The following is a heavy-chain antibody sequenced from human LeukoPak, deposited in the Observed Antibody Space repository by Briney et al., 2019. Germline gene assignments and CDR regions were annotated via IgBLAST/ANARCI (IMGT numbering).Heavy chain of an antibody. V-gene: IGHV1-2*02. CDR2: INPNSGGT. CDR3: ARIFCSSASCYFFDY. Sequence: ASVKVSCKAFGYTFSGYYMHWVRQAPGQGLEWMGWINPNSGGTNYAQKFQGRLTMTRDTSISTAYMELSRLRSDDTAVYFCARIFCSSASCYFFDYWGQGTMVTVS. D-gene: IGHD2-2*01. J-gene: IGHJ4*02. CDR1: GYTFSGYY.